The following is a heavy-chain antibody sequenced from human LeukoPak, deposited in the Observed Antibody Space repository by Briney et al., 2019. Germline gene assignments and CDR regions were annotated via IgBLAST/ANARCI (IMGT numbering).Heavy chain of an antibody. CDR3: ARERLAYYGMDV. J-gene: IGHJ6*02. V-gene: IGHV4-30-2*01. Sequence: SETLSLTCAVSGGSISSGGYSWSWIRQPPGKGLEWIGYIYHSGSTYYNPSLKSRVTISVDRSKNQFSLKLSSVTAADTAVYYCARERLAYYGMDVWGQGTTVTVSS. D-gene: IGHD6-19*01. CDR1: GGSISSGGYS. CDR2: IYHSGST.